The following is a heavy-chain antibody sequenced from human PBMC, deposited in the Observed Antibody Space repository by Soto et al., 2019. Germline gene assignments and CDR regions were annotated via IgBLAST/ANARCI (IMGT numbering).Heavy chain of an antibody. V-gene: IGHV4-4*02. CDR1: GASITGYNW. J-gene: IGHJ5*02. Sequence: QVQLQESGPGLVKPSGTLSLTCAVSGASITGYNWWTWVRQPPGEGLEWIGEIYHSGGTSYNPSLKSRFTMSVDKANNPFSLNLRSVTAADTAVYYCVRVIVVPARRFDPWGQGIPVTVSS. D-gene: IGHD2-2*01. CDR2: IYHSGGT. CDR3: VRVIVVPARRFDP.